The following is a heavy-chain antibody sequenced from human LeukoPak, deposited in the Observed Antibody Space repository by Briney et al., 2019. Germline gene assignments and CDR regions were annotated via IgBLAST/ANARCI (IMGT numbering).Heavy chain of an antibody. CDR2: IWCDGSNK. CDR3: ANDGGKISY. CDR1: GFTFSSYV. V-gene: IGHV3-33*06. Sequence: PGRSLRLSCAASGFTFSSYVMHWVRQAPGKGLEWVAVIWCDGSNKYYEDSLKGRFTISRDNSKNTLYLQMNSLRAGDTAVYYCANDGGKISYWGQGTLVTVSS. D-gene: IGHD2-15*01. J-gene: IGHJ4*02.